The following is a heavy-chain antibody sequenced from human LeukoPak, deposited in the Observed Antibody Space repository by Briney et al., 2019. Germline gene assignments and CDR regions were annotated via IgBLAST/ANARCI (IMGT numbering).Heavy chain of an antibody. CDR2: IWYDGSNK. Sequence: PGRSLRLSCAASGFTFSSYGMHWVRQAPGKGLEWVAVIWYDGSNKYYADSVKGRFTISRDNSKNTLYLQMNSLRAEDTAVYHCAREYYDILTGYYNGPYFDYWGQGTLVTVSS. CDR1: GFTFSSYG. J-gene: IGHJ4*02. D-gene: IGHD3-9*01. V-gene: IGHV3-33*01. CDR3: AREYYDILTGYYNGPYFDY.